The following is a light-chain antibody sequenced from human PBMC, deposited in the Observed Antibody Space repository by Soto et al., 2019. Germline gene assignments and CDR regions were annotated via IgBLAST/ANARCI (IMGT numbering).Light chain of an antibody. CDR1: TGEVTSGYC. CDR2: STS. CDR3: RLYLAGHARL. V-gene: IGLV7-43*01. Sequence: VVTQEPSLTVSPGGTGTLTCASSTGEVTSGYCPNWIQQKPGQAPRPLIYSTSNKHSWTPARFSGSLLGGKAALTLSGVQPEDEAEYYCRLYLAGHARLFGGGTQLTVL. J-gene: IGLJ7*01.